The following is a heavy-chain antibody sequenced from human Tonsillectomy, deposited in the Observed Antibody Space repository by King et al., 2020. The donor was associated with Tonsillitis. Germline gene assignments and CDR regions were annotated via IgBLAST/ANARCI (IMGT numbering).Heavy chain of an antibody. J-gene: IGHJ6*02. Sequence: VQLVESGGGLVQPGRSLRISCAASGFTFDDYAMYWVRQAPGKGLEWVSGISWNSAYIGYADSVKGRFTTSRDNAKNSLYLHMNSLRAEDTALYYCATDMSSWSSYGEGYYYYYYGMDVWGQATTVTVSS. CDR1: GFTFDDYA. CDR3: ATDMSSWSSYGEGYYYYYYGMDV. CDR2: ISWNSAYI. V-gene: IGHV3-9*01. D-gene: IGHD3-10*01.